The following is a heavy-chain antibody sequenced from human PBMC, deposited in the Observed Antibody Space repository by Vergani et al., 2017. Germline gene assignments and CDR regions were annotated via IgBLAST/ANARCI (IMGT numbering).Heavy chain of an antibody. J-gene: IGHJ1*01. D-gene: IGHD3-10*01. Sequence: EVHLLESGGGLVQPGGSRRPPCAGAGFTFDTYTMAYVRQAPGKGLDWVATISSGGGDIFYADSVKGRFTISRDNYKNTLFLQINSLKDEDTAVYYCTTAWVLYYLHGEYFQYWGRGTLVSVSS. CDR2: ISSGGGDI. CDR3: TTAWVLYYLHGEYFQY. V-gene: IGHV3-23*01. CDR1: GFTFDTYT.